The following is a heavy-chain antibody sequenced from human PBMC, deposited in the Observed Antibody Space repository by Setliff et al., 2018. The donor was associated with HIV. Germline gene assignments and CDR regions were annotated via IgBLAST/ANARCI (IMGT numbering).Heavy chain of an antibody. Sequence: LSLTCTVSGGSISTSSHSWGWIRQSPGKGLEWVGHINHSRSTFYNPSLKNRVTMSIDTSKNQFSLKLTSVTAADTSVYFCASRLPLSSGSAFAYWGQGTLVTVS. CDR3: ASRLPLSSGSAFAY. D-gene: IGHD3-10*01. CDR1: GGSISTSSHS. CDR2: INHSRST. V-gene: IGHV4-39*01. J-gene: IGHJ4*02.